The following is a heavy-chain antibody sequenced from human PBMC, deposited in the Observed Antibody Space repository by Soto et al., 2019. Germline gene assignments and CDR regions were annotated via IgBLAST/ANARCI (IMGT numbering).Heavy chain of an antibody. D-gene: IGHD5-12*01. V-gene: IGHV4-4*07. J-gene: IGHJ6*02. Sequence: SETLSLTCTVSGGSISSYFWSWIRQPAGKGLEWIGRIYTSGSTNYNPSLKSRVTMSVDTSKNQFSLKLSSVTAADTAVYYCARDLRPPKSSGYDSGGRGYYYYYGMDVWGQGTTVTVCS. CDR3: ARDLRPPKSSGYDSGGRGYYYYYGMDV. CDR1: GGSISSYF. CDR2: IYTSGST.